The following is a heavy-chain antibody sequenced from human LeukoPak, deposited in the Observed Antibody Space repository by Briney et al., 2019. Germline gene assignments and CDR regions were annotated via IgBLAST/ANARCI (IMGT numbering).Heavy chain of an antibody. CDR2: ISGYNGKT. CDR1: GYTFNTYG. D-gene: IGHD1-14*01. Sequence: GASVKVSCTASGYTFNTYGITWVRQAPGQGLEWMGWISGYNGKTKYAQKLQDRVTMTTDTSTTTAYMELRSLRSDDTAVYYCARAGAEVDNWFDPWGQGTLVTVSS. CDR3: ARAGAEVDNWFDP. V-gene: IGHV1-18*01. J-gene: IGHJ5*02.